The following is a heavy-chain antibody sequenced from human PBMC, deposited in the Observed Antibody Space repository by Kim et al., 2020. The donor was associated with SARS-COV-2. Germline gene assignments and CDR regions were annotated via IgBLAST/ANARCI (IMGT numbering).Heavy chain of an antibody. Sequence: GGSLRLSCAASGFTFSNAWMSWVRQAPGKGLEWVGRIKSKTDGGTTDYAAPVKGRFTISRDDSKNTLYLQMNSLKTEDTAVYYCTTDASAVLRYFDWLLYPSEDYLDYWGQGTLVTVSS. D-gene: IGHD3-9*01. J-gene: IGHJ4*02. CDR1: GFTFSNAW. CDR3: TTDASAVLRYFDWLLYPSEDYLDY. V-gene: IGHV3-15*01. CDR2: IKSKTDGGTT.